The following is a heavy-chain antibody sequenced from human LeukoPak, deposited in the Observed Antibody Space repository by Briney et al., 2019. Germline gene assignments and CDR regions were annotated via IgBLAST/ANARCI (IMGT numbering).Heavy chain of an antibody. Sequence: GGSLRLSCAASGFTFSSYEMNWVRQAPGKGLERVSYLSSSSSVIYHADSVKGRFTISRDNAKNSLYLQMNSLRTEDTAVYYCVRDGSSWGNFDYWGQGTLVSVSS. CDR2: LSSSSSVI. J-gene: IGHJ4*02. D-gene: IGHD7-27*01. CDR1: GFTFSSYE. CDR3: VRDGSSWGNFDY. V-gene: IGHV3-48*03.